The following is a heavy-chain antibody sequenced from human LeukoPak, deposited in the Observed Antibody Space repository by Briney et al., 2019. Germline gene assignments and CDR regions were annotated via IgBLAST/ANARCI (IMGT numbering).Heavy chain of an antibody. CDR2: IIPIFGTA. Sequence: SVKVSCKASGGTFSSYAISWVRQAPGQGLEWMGGIIPIFGTANYAQKFQGRVTITADESTSTAYMELSSLRSEDTAVYYCARGMIAAAGPGYFDYWGQGTLVTVSS. D-gene: IGHD6-13*01. J-gene: IGHJ4*02. CDR3: ARGMIAAAGPGYFDY. CDR1: GGTFSSYA. V-gene: IGHV1-69*13.